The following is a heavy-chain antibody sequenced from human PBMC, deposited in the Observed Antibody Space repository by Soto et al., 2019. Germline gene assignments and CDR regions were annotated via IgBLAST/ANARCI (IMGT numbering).Heavy chain of an antibody. CDR3: ARRGSSSWYGY. CDR1: GGSISSSSYY. D-gene: IGHD6-13*01. Sequence: QLQLQESGPGLVKPSETLSLTCTVSGGSISSSSYYWGWIRQPPGKGLEWIGSIYYIGSTYYNPSPKSRVTISVDTSKNQFSLKLSSVTAADTAVYYCARRGSSSWYGYWGQGTLVTVSS. J-gene: IGHJ4*02. CDR2: IYYIGST. V-gene: IGHV4-39*01.